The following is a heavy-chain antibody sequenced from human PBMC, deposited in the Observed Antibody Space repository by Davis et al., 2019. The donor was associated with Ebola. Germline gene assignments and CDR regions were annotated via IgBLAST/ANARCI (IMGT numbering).Heavy chain of an antibody. Sequence: GGSLRLSCAASGFIFSHYWMSWVRQAPGKGPEWVAIIKQDGGEKYYVDSVKGRFTISRDNAKNSRYLQMNSLRAEDTAVYYCARVDIAARLVLDYYGMDVWGQGTTVTVS. CDR3: ARVDIAARLVLDYYGMDV. D-gene: IGHD6-6*01. CDR1: GFIFSHYW. J-gene: IGHJ6*02. V-gene: IGHV3-7*04. CDR2: IKQDGGEK.